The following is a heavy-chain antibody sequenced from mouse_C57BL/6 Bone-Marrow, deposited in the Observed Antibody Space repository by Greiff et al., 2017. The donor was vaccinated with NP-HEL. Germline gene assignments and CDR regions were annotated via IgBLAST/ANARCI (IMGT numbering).Heavy chain of an antibody. V-gene: IGHV5-9-1*02. D-gene: IGHD2-12*01. CDR2: ISSGGDYT. Sequence: EVKLVESGEGLVKPGGSLKLSCAASGFTFSSYAMSWVRQTPEKRLEWVAYISSGGDYTYYEDTVKGRFTISRDNARNTLYLQMSSLKSEDTAMYYCRNSYYEAWFACWGQGTLVTVSA. CDR1: GFTFSSYA. J-gene: IGHJ3*01. CDR3: RNSYYEAWFAC.